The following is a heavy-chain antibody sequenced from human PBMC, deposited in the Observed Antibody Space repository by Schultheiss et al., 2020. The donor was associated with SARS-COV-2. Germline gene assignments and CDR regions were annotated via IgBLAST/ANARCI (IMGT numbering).Heavy chain of an antibody. CDR3: ARSSSWTYYYYYGMDV. J-gene: IGHJ6*02. D-gene: IGHD6-13*01. Sequence: SVKVSCKASGRTFSSYTISWVRQAPGQGLEWMGRIIPILGIANYAQKFQGRVTITADKSTSTAYMELSSLRSEDTAVYYCARSSSWTYYYYYGMDVWGQGTTVTVSS. V-gene: IGHV1-69*02. CDR2: IIPILGIA. CDR1: GRTFSSYT.